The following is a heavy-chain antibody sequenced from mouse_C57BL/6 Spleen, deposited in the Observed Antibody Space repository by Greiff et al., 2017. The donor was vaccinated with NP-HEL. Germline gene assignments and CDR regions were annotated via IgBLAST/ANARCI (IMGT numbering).Heavy chain of an antibody. V-gene: IGHV1-52*01. Sequence: VQLQQSGAELVRPGSSVKLSCKASGYTFTSYWMHWVKQRPIQGLEWIGNIDPSDSETHYNQKFKDKATLTVDKSSSTAYMQLSSLTSEDSAVYYCASGAQAPGAMDYWGQGTSVTVSS. CDR1: GYTFTSYW. D-gene: IGHD3-2*02. CDR3: ASGAQAPGAMDY. J-gene: IGHJ4*01. CDR2: IDPSDSET.